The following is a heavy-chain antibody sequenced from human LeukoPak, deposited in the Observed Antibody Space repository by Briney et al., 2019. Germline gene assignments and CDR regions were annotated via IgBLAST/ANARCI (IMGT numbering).Heavy chain of an antibody. CDR1: GYTFTSYY. V-gene: IGHV1-46*03. D-gene: IGHD3-10*01. Sequence: ASVKVSCKASGYTFTSYYMHWVRQAPGQGLEWIGIIDPGGGSTSYAQKFQGRVTMTRDTSTSTVYMELSSLRSEDTAVYYCARDSPLYGAGSYYNDEYFQHWGQGTLVTVSS. CDR2: IDPGGGST. J-gene: IGHJ1*01. CDR3: ARDSPLYGAGSYYNDEYFQH.